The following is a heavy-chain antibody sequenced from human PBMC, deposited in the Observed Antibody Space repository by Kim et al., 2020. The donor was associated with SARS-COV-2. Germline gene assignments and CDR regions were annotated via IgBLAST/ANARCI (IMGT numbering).Heavy chain of an antibody. CDR3: AKDPGGTRSSPAGMDV. CDR1: GITLSGYG. Sequence: GGSLRLSCAASGITLSGYGMHWVRQAPGKGLEWVAVISYDGNNKHYADSVKGRFTISRDNSKDTLYLQMNSLRVDDTAVYYCAKDPGGTRSSPAGMDVWGQGTTVTVSS. CDR2: ISYDGNNK. D-gene: IGHD1-26*01. V-gene: IGHV3-30*18. J-gene: IGHJ6*02.